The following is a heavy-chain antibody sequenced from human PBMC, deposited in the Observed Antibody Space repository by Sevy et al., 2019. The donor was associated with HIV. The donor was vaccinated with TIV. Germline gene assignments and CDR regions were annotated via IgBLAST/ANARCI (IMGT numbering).Heavy chain of an antibody. J-gene: IGHJ4*02. Sequence: GGSLRLSCAASGFTFSDFYMSWIRQAPGKGLEWVSYISDSGHIKHYEDSVRGRFSISRENAHNTVHLQMNSLTAEDTADYYCVRGGGRIHDFDYWGRGTLVTVSS. CDR2: ISDSGHIK. CDR1: GFTFSDFY. CDR3: VRGGGRIHDFDY. D-gene: IGHD3-16*01. V-gene: IGHV3-11*01.